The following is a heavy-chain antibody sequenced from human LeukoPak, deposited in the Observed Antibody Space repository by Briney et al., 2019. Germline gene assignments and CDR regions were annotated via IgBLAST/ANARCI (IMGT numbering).Heavy chain of an antibody. J-gene: IGHJ5*02. V-gene: IGHV1-69*13. CDR2: IIPIFGTA. CDR1: GGTFSSYA. Sequence: GASVKVSCKASGGTFSSYAISWVRQAPGQGLEWMGGIIPIFGTANYAQKFQGRVTITADESTSTAYMELSSLRSEDTAVYYCARSGYCSSTSCYLQRDYWFDPWGQGTLVTVSS. D-gene: IGHD2-2*01. CDR3: ARSGYCSSTSCYLQRDYWFDP.